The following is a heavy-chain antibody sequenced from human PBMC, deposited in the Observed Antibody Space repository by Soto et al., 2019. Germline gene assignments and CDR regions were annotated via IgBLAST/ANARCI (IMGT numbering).Heavy chain of an antibody. CDR1: GFPSSTYT. J-gene: IGHJ4*02. D-gene: IGHD1-26*01. CDR3: VREDGKVGTNSGFDY. V-gene: IGHV3-21*01. Sequence: GGSLRLSCASSGFPSSTYTMNWVRQAPGKGLEWVSSINGRGNYIYYAESVKGRFTISRDNAKNSLYLQMDRLRAEDTALYYCVREDGKVGTNSGFDYWGLGALVTVSS. CDR2: INGRGNYI.